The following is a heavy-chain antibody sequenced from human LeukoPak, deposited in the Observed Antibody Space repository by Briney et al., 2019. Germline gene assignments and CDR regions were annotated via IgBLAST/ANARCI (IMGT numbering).Heavy chain of an antibody. J-gene: IGHJ5*02. CDR1: GFTFSSYS. CDR2: ISSSSSYI. Sequence: GGSLRLSCAASGFTFSSYSMTWVRQAPGKGLEWVSSISSSSSYIYYADSVKGRFTISRDNAKNSLYLQMNSLRAEDTAVYYCARDLYGSGSYNPWGQGTLVTVSS. CDR3: ARDLYGSGSYNP. V-gene: IGHV3-21*01. D-gene: IGHD3-10*01.